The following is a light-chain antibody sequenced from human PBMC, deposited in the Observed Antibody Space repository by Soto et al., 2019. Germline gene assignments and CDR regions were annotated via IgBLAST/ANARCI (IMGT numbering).Light chain of an antibody. CDR3: CSYAGSHTYV. J-gene: IGLJ1*01. CDR2: DVS. Sequence: QSALTQPASVSGSPGQSITISCGGTSSDVGAYIYVSWYQQFPGKAPKLMIYDVSKRPSGVPDRFSGSKSGNTASLTISGLQAEDEADYYCCSYAGSHTYVFGTGTKVTVL. V-gene: IGLV2-11*01. CDR1: SSDVGAYIY.